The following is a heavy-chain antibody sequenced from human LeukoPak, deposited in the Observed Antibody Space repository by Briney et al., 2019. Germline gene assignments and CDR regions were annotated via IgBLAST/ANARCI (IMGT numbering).Heavy chain of an antibody. Sequence: GGSVRLSCAASGFTFSAHGMHWVRQAPGKGLEWVAFISATGTTLYNTDSVKGRFTISRDNAKNSLYLQMNILAVEDTAVYYCARDRFYEGPFDPWGQGTPVAVSS. J-gene: IGHJ5*02. V-gene: IGHV3-48*04. CDR1: GFTFSAHG. CDR3: ARDRFYEGPFDP. D-gene: IGHD2/OR15-2a*01. CDR2: ISATGTTL.